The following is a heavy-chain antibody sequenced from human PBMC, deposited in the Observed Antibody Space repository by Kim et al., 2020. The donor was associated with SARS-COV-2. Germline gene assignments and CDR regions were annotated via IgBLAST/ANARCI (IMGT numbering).Heavy chain of an antibody. Sequence: SETLSLTCTVSGGSISSGGYYWSWIRQHPGKGLEWIGYIYYSGSTYYNPSLKSRVTISVDTSKNQFSLKLSSVTAADTAVYYCARAGGRDYYMDVWGKGTTVTVSS. CDR1: GGSISSGGYY. J-gene: IGHJ6*03. D-gene: IGHD1-26*01. CDR3: ARAGGRDYYMDV. CDR2: IYYSGST. V-gene: IGHV4-31*03.